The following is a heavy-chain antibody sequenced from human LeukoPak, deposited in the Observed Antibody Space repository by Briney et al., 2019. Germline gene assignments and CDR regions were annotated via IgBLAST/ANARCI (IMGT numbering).Heavy chain of an antibody. CDR2: IYYSGST. CDR1: GGSISSGDYY. J-gene: IGHJ6*02. Sequence: PSQTLSLTCTVSGGSISSGDYYWSRIRQPPGKGLEWIGYIYYSGSTYYNPSLKSRVTISVDTSKNQFSLKLSSVTAADTAVYYCARGVRIAATVDVWGQGTTVTVSS. CDR3: ARGVRIAATVDV. D-gene: IGHD6-13*01. V-gene: IGHV4-30-4*01.